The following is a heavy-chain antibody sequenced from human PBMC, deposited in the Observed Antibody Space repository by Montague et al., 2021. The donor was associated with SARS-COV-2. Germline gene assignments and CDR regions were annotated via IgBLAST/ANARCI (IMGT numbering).Heavy chain of an antibody. D-gene: IGHD3-22*01. CDR1: GGSISSGGYE. CDR2: IYYSGST. Sequence: TLSLTCTVSGGSISSGGYEWSWIREHPGKGLEWIGYIYYSGSTYYNPSLKSRVTISVDTSKNQFSLKLSSVTAADTAVYYCARARIVVVITDAFDIWGQGTMVTVSS. J-gene: IGHJ3*02. CDR3: ARARIVVVITDAFDI. V-gene: IGHV4-31*03.